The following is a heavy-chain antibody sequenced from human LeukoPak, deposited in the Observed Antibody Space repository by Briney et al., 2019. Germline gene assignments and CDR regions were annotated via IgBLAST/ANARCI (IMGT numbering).Heavy chain of an antibody. Sequence: GGSLRLSCTASGFTFSGYWMTWVRQAPGKGLEWVANIKQDGSQEEYVDSVKGRFTISRDNAMDLLHLQMNSLRAEDTAIYYCARDPGDDCWGGFDCWGQGTLATVSS. CDR1: GFTFSGYW. V-gene: IGHV3-7*05. J-gene: IGHJ4*02. CDR3: ARDPGDDCWGGFDC. D-gene: IGHD3-16*01. CDR2: IKQDGSQE.